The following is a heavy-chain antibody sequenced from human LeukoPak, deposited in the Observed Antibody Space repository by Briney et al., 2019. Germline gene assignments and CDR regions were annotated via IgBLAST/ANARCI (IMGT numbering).Heavy chain of an antibody. Sequence: ASVKVSCKASGYTFSGYYIHWERQAPGQGLEWMGIINPSGGSTSYAQKFPGRVTMTRDTATSTDYMELSSLRSEDTAVYYCARATIFGVVAFDIWGQGAMVTVSS. CDR1: GYTFSGYY. CDR2: INPSGGST. CDR3: ARATIFGVVAFDI. V-gene: IGHV1-46*01. J-gene: IGHJ3*02. D-gene: IGHD3-3*01.